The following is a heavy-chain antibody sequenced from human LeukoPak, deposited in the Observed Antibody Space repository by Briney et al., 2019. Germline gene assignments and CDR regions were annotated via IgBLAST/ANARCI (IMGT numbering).Heavy chain of an antibody. Sequence: ASVKVSCKASGGTFSSYAISWARQAPGQGLEWMGWISAYNGNTNYAQKLQGRVTMTTDTSTSTAYMELRSLRSDDTAVYYCARASAYYYDSSGLGYAFDIWGQGTMVTVSS. J-gene: IGHJ3*02. CDR1: GGTFSSYA. CDR2: ISAYNGNT. D-gene: IGHD3-22*01. CDR3: ARASAYYYDSSGLGYAFDI. V-gene: IGHV1-18*01.